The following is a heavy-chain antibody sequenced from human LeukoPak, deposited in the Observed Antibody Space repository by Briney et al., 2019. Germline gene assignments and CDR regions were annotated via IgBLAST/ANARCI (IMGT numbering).Heavy chain of an antibody. CDR1: GFTFSSYA. CDR2: ISGSGDST. D-gene: IGHD2-15*01. V-gene: IGHV3-23*01. J-gene: IGHJ4*02. CDR3: AKPEIGYCSGGSCYSAFDY. Sequence: GGSLRLSCAASGFTFSSYAMSWVRQAPGKGLEWVSAISGSGDSTYYADSVKGRFTISRDNSKNTLYLQMNSLRAEDTAVYYCAKPEIGYCSGGSCYSAFDYWGQGTLVTVSS.